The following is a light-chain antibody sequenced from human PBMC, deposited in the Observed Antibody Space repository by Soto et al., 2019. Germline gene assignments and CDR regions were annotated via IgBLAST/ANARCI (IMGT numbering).Light chain of an antibody. CDR1: QSVSNNY. CDR3: QQYGSSGT. V-gene: IGKV3-20*01. CDR2: GAS. J-gene: IGKJ1*01. Sequence: EIVLTQSPGTLSLSPGERATLSCRASQSVSNNYLAWYQQKPGQAPRLLIYGASNRATGIPDRFSGSGSGTDFTLTISRLEPDDFAVDYCQQYGSSGTFGQGTKVEI.